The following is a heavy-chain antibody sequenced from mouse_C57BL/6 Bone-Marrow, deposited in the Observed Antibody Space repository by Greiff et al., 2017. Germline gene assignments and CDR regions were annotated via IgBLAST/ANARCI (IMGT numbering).Heavy chain of an antibody. Sequence: QVQLQQSGPGLVQPSQSLSITCTVSGFSLTSYGVHWVRQSPGKGLEWLGVIWSGGSTDYNAAFISRLSISKDNSKRHIFFKMNSLQADDTAIYXYDRGNSNCLYWYFDVWGTGTTVTVSS. V-gene: IGHV2-2*01. J-gene: IGHJ1*03. CDR2: IWSGGST. CDR1: GFSLTSYG. CDR3: DRGNSNCLYWYFDV. D-gene: IGHD2-5*01.